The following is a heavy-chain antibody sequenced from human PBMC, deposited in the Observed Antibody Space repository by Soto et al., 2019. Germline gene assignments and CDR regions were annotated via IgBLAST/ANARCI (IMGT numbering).Heavy chain of an antibody. CDR2: INHSGDT. D-gene: IGHD6-13*01. CDR3: ARGVKCSSCSPLIKLSRLRNGMDL. Sequence: SETLSLTCAFYGDSFSGYYWSWVRQPPGKGLEWIGQINHSGDTHYNPSLKTRGTISIDTSKKQFSLNLDSVAAADTAVYFCARGVKCSSCSPLIKLSRLRNGMDLWGQGTTVTVSS. V-gene: IGHV4-34*01. J-gene: IGHJ6*02. CDR1: GDSFSGYY.